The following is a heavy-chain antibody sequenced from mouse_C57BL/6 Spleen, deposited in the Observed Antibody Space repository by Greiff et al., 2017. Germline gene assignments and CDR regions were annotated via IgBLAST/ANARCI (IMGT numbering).Heavy chain of an antibody. Sequence: QVQLQQPGAELVMPGASVKLSCKASGYTFTSYWMHWVKQRPGQGLEWIGEIDPSDSSTNYNQKFKGKSTLTVDKSSSTAYMQLSSLTSEDSAVYYCARSRGRNYFDYWGHGTTLTVSS. CDR2: IDPSDSST. CDR1: GYTFTSYW. J-gene: IGHJ2*01. CDR3: ARSRGRNYFDY. V-gene: IGHV1-69*01.